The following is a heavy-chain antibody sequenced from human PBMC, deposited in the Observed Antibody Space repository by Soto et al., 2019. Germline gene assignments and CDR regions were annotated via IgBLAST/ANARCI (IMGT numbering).Heavy chain of an antibody. CDR3: ARVKSSSWYRGWFDP. V-gene: IGHV4-34*01. J-gene: IGHJ5*02. CDR2: INHSGST. CDR1: GGGCRGYY. Sequence: XTLSLPGAVYGGGCRGYYCSCIRQPPGKGLEWIGEINHSGSTNYNPSLKSRVTISVDTSKKQCSLKLSSVTAADTAVYYCARVKSSSWYRGWFDPSAQGTLVTVSS. D-gene: IGHD6-13*01.